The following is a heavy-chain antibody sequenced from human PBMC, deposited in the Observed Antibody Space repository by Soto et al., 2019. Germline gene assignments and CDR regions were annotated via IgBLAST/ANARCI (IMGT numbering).Heavy chain of an antibody. CDR1: GFTFSNET. CDR2: LDGSGSHT. D-gene: IGHD1-26*01. CDR3: VKARYSSNRGYFDY. Sequence: EVQLLESGGGFLQPGGSLRLSCAASGFTFSNETMSWVRQAPGRGLEWVSSLDGSGSHTFHADSVKGRFTISRDNSKNTVYLQMNSLRAEDMAVYYCVKARYSSNRGYFDYWGQGTVVSVSS. V-gene: IGHV3-23*01. J-gene: IGHJ4*02.